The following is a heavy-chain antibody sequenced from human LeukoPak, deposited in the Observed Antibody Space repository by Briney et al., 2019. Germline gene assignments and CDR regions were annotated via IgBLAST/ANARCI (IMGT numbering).Heavy chain of an antibody. CDR3: AKRPIGAEAGTAFDN. J-gene: IGHJ4*02. D-gene: IGHD6-13*01. Sequence: GGSLRLSCAASGFTFSSYAMSWVRQAPGKGLEWVSGISGSGAGTYYADSVKGRFTISRDNSKNTLYLQMNSLRAEDTAVYYCAKRPIGAEAGTAFDNWGQGTLVIVSS. CDR2: ISGSGAGT. CDR1: GFTFSSYA. V-gene: IGHV3-23*01.